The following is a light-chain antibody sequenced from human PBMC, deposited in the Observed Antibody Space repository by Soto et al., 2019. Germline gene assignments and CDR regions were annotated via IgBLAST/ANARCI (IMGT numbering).Light chain of an antibody. CDR2: EVH. CDR3: SSYAASTTLL. J-gene: IGLJ2*01. Sequence: QSALTQPPSVSGSPGQSVTISCIGSSSDVGTYDRVSWYQAPPGTAPKLIIYEVHYRPSGVPDRFSGSKSGNTASLTISGLQAEDEADDSCSSYAASTTLLFGGGTKLTVL. V-gene: IGLV2-18*02. CDR1: SSDVGTYDR.